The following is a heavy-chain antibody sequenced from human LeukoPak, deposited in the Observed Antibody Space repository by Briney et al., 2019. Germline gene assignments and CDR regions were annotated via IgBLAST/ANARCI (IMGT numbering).Heavy chain of an antibody. CDR1: GGSISSSNW. Sequence: SGTLSLTCAVSGGSISSSNWWSWVRQPPGKGLEWIGEIYHSGSTNYNPSLKSRVTISVDKSKNQFSLKLSSVTAADTAVYYCARDSPTTVGLYYFGYWGQGTLVTVSS. J-gene: IGHJ4*02. CDR3: ARDSPTTVGLYYFGY. D-gene: IGHD4-11*01. CDR2: IYHSGST. V-gene: IGHV4-4*02.